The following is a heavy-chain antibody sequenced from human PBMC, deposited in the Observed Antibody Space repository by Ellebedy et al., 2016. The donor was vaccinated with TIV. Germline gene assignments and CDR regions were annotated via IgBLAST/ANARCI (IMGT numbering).Heavy chain of an antibody. D-gene: IGHD4-17*01. CDR2: MSYDGTNT. CDR1: GISFNNYG. V-gene: IGHV3-30*18. CDR3: AKPDFGAYLFYFDS. J-gene: IGHJ4*02. Sequence: GGSLRLSCVASGISFNNYGLHWVRQAPGKGLERVAIMSYDGTNTYYADSVKGRFTISRDNSKNTLYLQMNSLRAEDTAVYFCAKPDFGAYLFYFDSWGQGTLVTVSS.